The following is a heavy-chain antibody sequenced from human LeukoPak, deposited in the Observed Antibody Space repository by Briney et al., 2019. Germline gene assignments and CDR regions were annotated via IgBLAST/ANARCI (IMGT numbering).Heavy chain of an antibody. CDR2: INSDGSSR. V-gene: IGHV3-74*01. CDR1: GFTFSNYW. J-gene: IGHJ4*02. CDR3: ASASSHRIAAGGDY. Sequence: GGSLRLSCAASGFTFSNYWMHWVRRAPGKGLVWVSRINSDGSSRNYADSVKGRFTISRDNAKNTLYLQMNSLRAEDTAVYYCASASSHRIAAGGDYWGQGTLVTVSS. D-gene: IGHD6-13*01.